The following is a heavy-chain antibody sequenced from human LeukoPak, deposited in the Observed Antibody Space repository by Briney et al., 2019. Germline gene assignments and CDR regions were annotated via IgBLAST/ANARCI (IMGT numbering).Heavy chain of an antibody. Sequence: ASVKVSCKASRYTFTSYDINWVRQATGQGLEWMGWMNPNSGNTGYAQKFQGRVTMTGNTSISTAYMELSSLRSEDTAVYYCASRLPANYDILTGYRYYYYGMDVWGQGTTVTVSS. J-gene: IGHJ6*02. CDR2: MNPNSGNT. V-gene: IGHV1-8*01. CDR3: ASRLPANYDILTGYRYYYYGMDV. CDR1: RYTFTSYD. D-gene: IGHD3-9*01.